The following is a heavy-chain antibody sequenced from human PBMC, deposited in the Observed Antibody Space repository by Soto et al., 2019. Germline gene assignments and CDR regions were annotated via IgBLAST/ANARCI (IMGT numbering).Heavy chain of an antibody. V-gene: IGHV3-13*01. CDR2: IGAAGDT. D-gene: IGHD6-13*01. J-gene: IGHJ4*02. Sequence: EVQLVESGGGLVQPGGSLRLSCAASGFTFSSYDMHWVRHVTGKGLEWVSAIGAAGDTYYPDSVKGRFTISRENAKNSLYLQMNSLRAEDTAVYYCASGGWGSSWYEGGSRIDYWGQGTLVTVSS. CDR3: ASGGWGSSWYEGGSRIDY. CDR1: GFTFSSYD.